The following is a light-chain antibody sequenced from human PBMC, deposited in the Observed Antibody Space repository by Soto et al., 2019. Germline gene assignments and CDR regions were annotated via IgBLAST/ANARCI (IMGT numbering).Light chain of an antibody. J-gene: IGLJ1*01. Sequence: QSVLTQPPSASGSPGQSVTISCTGTSSDVGGYNYVSWYQQHPGKAPKLMIYEVSKRPSGVPDRFSGSKSGNTASLTVSGLQAEDEADYSGSSYAGKKNVFGTGTKVTAL. CDR2: EVS. CDR3: SSYAGKKNV. V-gene: IGLV2-8*01. CDR1: SSDVGGYNY.